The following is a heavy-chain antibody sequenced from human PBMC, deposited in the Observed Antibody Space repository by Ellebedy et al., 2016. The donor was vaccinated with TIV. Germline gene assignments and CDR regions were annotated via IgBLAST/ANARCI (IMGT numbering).Heavy chain of an antibody. V-gene: IGHV3-9*03. CDR2: INWSGATF. CDR1: GFTFEDFA. J-gene: IGHJ3*01. CDR3: ARSRGFSYGNDAFDL. D-gene: IGHD5-18*01. Sequence: SLKISCVVSGFTFEDFAFHWVRQAPGKGLEWVSGINWSGATFGHADSLKGRFTISRDNAKNTLYLQMDSLRVDDMALYFCARSRGFSYGNDAFDLWGQGTVVIVSS.